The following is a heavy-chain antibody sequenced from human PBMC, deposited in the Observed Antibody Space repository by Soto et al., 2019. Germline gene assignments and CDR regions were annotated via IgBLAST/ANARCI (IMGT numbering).Heavy chain of an antibody. D-gene: IGHD6-13*01. Sequence: QVQLVESGGGVVQPGRSLRLSCAASGFTFSSYGMHWVRQAPGKGLEWVAVISYDGSNKYYADSVKGRLTISRDNSKNTLYLQMNSLRAEDTAVYYCAKALSGGSSYGMDVWGQGTTVTVSS. J-gene: IGHJ6*02. V-gene: IGHV3-30*18. CDR1: GFTFSSYG. CDR2: ISYDGSNK. CDR3: AKALSGGSSYGMDV.